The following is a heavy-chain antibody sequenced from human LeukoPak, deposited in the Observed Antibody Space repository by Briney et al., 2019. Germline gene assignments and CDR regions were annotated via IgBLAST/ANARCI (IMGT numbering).Heavy chain of an antibody. V-gene: IGHV4-4*02. CDR2: IYQSGSS. Sequence: SSETLSLTCAVSGGSIGSRNWWSWVRQPPGKGLQWIGEIYQSGSSIYNPSLRSRVTMSVDKSKDQLSLKLSSVTAADTAVYYCARHFREGSPNFDYWGQGTLVIVSS. J-gene: IGHJ4*02. D-gene: IGHD3-3*02. CDR3: ARHFREGSPNFDY. CDR1: GGSIGSRNW.